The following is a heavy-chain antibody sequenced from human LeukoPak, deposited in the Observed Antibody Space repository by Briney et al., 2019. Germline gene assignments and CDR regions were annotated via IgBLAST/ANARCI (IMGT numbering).Heavy chain of an antibody. Sequence: GASVNVSCKAAGYTFTSHGFIWPRQAPGQGLEWMGWITVNNGYTKYAQELQGRVTMTTDTSTSTAYMELRSLRSDDTAVYYCAKVHCISTNCNHIWTYFDYWGQGTLVTVSS. D-gene: IGHD2-2*01. CDR2: ITVNNGYT. CDR1: GYTFTSHG. V-gene: IGHV1-18*01. J-gene: IGHJ4*02. CDR3: AKVHCISTNCNHIWTYFDY.